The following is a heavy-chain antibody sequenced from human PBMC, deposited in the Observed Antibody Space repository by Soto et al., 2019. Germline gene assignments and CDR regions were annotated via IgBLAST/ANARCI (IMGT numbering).Heavy chain of an antibody. V-gene: IGHV3-23*01. D-gene: IGHD6-13*01. CDR3: AKLTAA. CDR2: ITISGGGT. Sequence: GGSLSLSCAASGFTFSAYVMSWVRQAPGKGLEWVSSITISGGGTYYADSVKGRFTVSRDNSKNTVYLQMNSLRDEDTAVYYCAKLTAAWGQGTLVTVSS. CDR1: GFTFSAYV. J-gene: IGHJ4*02.